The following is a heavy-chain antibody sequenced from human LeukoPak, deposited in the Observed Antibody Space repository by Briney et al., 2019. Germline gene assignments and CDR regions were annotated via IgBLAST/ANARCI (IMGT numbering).Heavy chain of an antibody. V-gene: IGHV4-34*01. CDR2: INHSGST. D-gene: IGHD1-7*01. CDR1: GGSFSGYY. CDR3: ATGGGITGTTLCFDP. Sequence: SETLSLTCAVYGGSFSGYYWSWIRQPPGKGLEWIGEINHSGSTNYNPSLKSQVTISVDTSKNQFSLKLSSVTAADTAVYYCATGGGITGTTLCFDPWGQGTLVTVSS. J-gene: IGHJ5*02.